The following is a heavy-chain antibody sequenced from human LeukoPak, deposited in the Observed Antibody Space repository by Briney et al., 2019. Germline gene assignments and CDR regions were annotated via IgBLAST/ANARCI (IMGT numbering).Heavy chain of an antibody. CDR2: IYRGGST. D-gene: IGHD6-19*01. Sequence: GGSLRLSCAPSGFTVSSNYMSWVRQARGKGLEWVSTIYRGGSTSYADSVKGRFTISRDNSKNILYLQMNSLRAEDTAVYYCAGELGSSGHGYWGQGTLVTVSS. CDR3: AGELGSSGHGY. J-gene: IGHJ4*02. V-gene: IGHV3-53*01. CDR1: GFTVSSNY.